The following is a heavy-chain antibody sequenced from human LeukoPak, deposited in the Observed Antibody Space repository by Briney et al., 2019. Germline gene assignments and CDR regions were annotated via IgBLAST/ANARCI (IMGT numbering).Heavy chain of an antibody. J-gene: IGHJ3*02. Sequence: PAGGSLRLSCAASGFTFSSYWMHWVRQAPGKGLVWVSRINTDGSSTSYADSVKGRFTISRDNAKNTLYLQMNSLRAEGTAVYYCARVPPGYSKHAFDIWGQGTMVTVSS. CDR2: INTDGSST. CDR1: GFTFSSYW. D-gene: IGHD4-11*01. V-gene: IGHV3-74*01. CDR3: ARVPPGYSKHAFDI.